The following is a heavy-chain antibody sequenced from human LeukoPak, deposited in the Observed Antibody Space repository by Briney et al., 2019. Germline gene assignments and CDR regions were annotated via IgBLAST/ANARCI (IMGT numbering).Heavy chain of an antibody. CDR1: GGTFSSYA. CDR2: IIPIFGTA. D-gene: IGHD3/OR15-3a*01. V-gene: IGHV1-69*05. J-gene: IGHJ6*02. CDR3: ARNPAIFGLITYCMDA. Sequence: ASVKVSCKASGGTFSSYAISWVRQAPGQGLEWMGGIIPIFGTANYAQKFQGRVTITRDTSASTAYMELSSLRSEDTAVYYCARNPAIFGLITYCMDAWGQGTTVTVSS.